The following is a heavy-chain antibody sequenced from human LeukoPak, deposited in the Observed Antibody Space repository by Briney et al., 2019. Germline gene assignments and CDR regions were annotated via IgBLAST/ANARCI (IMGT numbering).Heavy chain of an antibody. V-gene: IGHV3-48*04. CDR2: ISGRATNT. D-gene: IGHD2-15*01. CDR1: GFTFSTYT. CDR3: AREGGGYRLFEF. J-gene: IGHJ4*02. Sequence: GGSLRLSCVASGFTFSTYTINWVRQTPGKGLEWVSSISGRATNTEYADSVKVRFTISRDNAENTLYLQMDNLRAEDTAVYYCAREGGGYRLFEFWGQGLLVTVSS.